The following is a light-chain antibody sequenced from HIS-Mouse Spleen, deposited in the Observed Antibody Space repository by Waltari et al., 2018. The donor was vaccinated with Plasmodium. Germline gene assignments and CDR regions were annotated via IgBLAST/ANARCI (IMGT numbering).Light chain of an antibody. Sequence: SYELTQPPSVSVSPGQTARITCSGAAFPTQYAYWYQQKPGQAPVLVIYKDSERPSGIPERFSGSSSGTTVTLTISGVQAEDEADYYCQSADSSGTYVVFGGGTKLTVL. CDR3: QSADSSGTYVV. CDR1: AFPTQY. V-gene: IGLV3-25*03. J-gene: IGLJ2*01. CDR2: KDS.